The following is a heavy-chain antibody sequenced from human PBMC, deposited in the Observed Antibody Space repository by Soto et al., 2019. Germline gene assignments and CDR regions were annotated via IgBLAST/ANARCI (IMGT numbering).Heavy chain of an antibody. V-gene: IGHV5-10-1*01. J-gene: IGHJ6*02. CDR1: GYSFTSYW. CDR2: IDPSDSYT. D-gene: IGHD5-18*01. CDR3: PRGQSSAVYSYYYYYYTLN. Sequence: GASLKISCKASGYSFTSYWISWVRQMPGKGLEWMGRIDPSDSYTNYSPSFQGHVTISAVKSISTAYLQWSSLKASDTSMYYCPRGQSSAVYSYYYYYYTLNWGQGTTVTTSS.